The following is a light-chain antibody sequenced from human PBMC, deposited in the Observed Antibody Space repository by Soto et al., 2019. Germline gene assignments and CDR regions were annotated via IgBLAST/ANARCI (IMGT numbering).Light chain of an antibody. V-gene: IGKV1-5*01. J-gene: IGKJ4*01. Sequence: DIQMTQSPSTLSASVGDRVTITCRASQTISTWLAWYQQKPGKAPKLLIYDDSTLESAVPSRFSGSGSGTEFTLTISSLHPDDFATYYCQQYNSYSPLTFGGGTKVEIK. CDR1: QTISTW. CDR2: DDS. CDR3: QQYNSYSPLT.